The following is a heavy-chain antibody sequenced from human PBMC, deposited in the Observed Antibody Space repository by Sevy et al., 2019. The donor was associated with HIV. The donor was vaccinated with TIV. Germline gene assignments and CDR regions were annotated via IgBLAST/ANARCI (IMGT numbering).Heavy chain of an antibody. CDR2: ISSSSSYT. CDR3: ARGSRDGYGY. J-gene: IGHJ4*02. Sequence: GGCLRLSCAASGFTFSDYYMSWIRQAPGKGLEWLSYISSSSSYTNYADSVKGRFTISRDNAKNSLYLQMNSLRAEDTAVYHCARGSRDGYGYWGQGTLVTVSS. V-gene: IGHV3-11*06. D-gene: IGHD5-12*01. CDR1: GFTFSDYY.